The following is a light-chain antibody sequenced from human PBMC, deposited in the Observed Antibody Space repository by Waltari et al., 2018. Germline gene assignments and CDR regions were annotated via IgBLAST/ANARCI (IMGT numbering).Light chain of an antibody. V-gene: IGKV3-15*01. J-gene: IGKJ3*01. CDR2: GAS. Sequence: EIVMTQSPATLSVSPGERATLSCRASQSISSQLAWYQQKPGQAPRLLIYGASTRATGIPARFSGSGFGTEFTLTISSLQSEDFAVYFCQQYHESPPITFGPGTKVDIK. CDR3: QQYHESPPIT. CDR1: QSISSQ.